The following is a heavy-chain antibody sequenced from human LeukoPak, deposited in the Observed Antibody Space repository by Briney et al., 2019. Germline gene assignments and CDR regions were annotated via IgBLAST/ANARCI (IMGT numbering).Heavy chain of an antibody. J-gene: IGHJ4*02. D-gene: IGHD2-2*01. CDR1: GGTFSSYA. CDR3: AREELYCSSTSCYSIRYYFDY. V-gene: IGHV1-69*04. CDR2: IIPIFGIA. Sequence: ASVKVSCKASGGTFSSYAISWVRQAPGQGLEWMGRIIPIFGIANYAQKFQGRVTITADKSTSTAYMELSSLRSEDTAVYYCAREELYCSSTSCYSIRYYFDYWGQGTLATVSS.